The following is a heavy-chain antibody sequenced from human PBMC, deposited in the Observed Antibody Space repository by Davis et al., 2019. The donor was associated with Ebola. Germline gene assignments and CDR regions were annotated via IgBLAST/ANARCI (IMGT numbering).Heavy chain of an antibody. D-gene: IGHD6-19*01. Sequence: MPSETLSLTCSVSGGSMTSSNDFWSWIRQPPGKGLEWIGSVYYSGSAYYNLSLKSRVTISVDTSRSQFSLKLTSVTAADTAVYYCARRHITVAGPDYFDDWGQGTLVTVSS. V-gene: IGHV4-39*01. J-gene: IGHJ4*02. CDR3: ARRHITVAGPDYFDD. CDR1: GGSMTSSNDF. CDR2: VYYSGSA.